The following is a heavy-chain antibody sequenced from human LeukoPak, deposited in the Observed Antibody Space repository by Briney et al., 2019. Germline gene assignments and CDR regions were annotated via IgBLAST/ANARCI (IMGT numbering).Heavy chain of an antibody. CDR1: GFTFSSYG. V-gene: IGHV3-30*18. J-gene: IGHJ4*02. CDR3: AKEWTLTAALDY. CDR2: ISYGGSNK. D-gene: IGHD6-13*01. Sequence: QPGRSLRLSCAASGFTFSSYGMHWVRQAPGKGLEWVAVISYGGSNKYYADSVKGRFTISRDNSKNTLYLQMNSLRAEDTAVYYCAKEWTLTAALDYWGQGTLVTVSS.